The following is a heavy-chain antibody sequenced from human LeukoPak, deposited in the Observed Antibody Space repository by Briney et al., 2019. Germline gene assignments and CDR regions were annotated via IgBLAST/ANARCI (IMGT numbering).Heavy chain of an antibody. D-gene: IGHD4-17*01. CDR2: IGISSSYI. V-gene: IGHV3-21*04. CDR1: GFSFSRYS. J-gene: IGHJ4*02. Sequence: GGSLRLSCAASGFSFSRYSINWVRQAPGKGLEWVSSIGISSSYIYYADSVKGRFTISRDNARNSLYLQMNSLRAEDTALYYCASGHGDHADYWGQGTLVTVSS. CDR3: ASGHGDHADY.